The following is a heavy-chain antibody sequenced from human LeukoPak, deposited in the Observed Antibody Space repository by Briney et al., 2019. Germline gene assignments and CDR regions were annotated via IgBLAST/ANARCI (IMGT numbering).Heavy chain of an antibody. CDR3: AKSYSSGWYEFLDY. D-gene: IGHD6-19*01. J-gene: IGHJ4*02. V-gene: IGHV3-30*18. CDR2: ISYDGSNK. Sequence: GGSLRLSCAASGFTFSSYGMHWVRQAPGRGLEWVAVISYDGSNKYYADSVKGRFTISRDNSKNTLYLQMNSLRAEDTAVYYCAKSYSSGWYEFLDYWGQGTLVTVSS. CDR1: GFTFSSYG.